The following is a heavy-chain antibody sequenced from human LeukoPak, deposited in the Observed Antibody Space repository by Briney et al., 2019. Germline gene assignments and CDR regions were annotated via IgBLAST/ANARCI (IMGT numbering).Heavy chain of an antibody. CDR2: MDPSGSQK. CDR1: GITFSWSW. CDR3: AIRTSGNF. Sequence: GGSLRLSCAASGITFSWSWMNWVGQAPGKGLEWVANMDPSGSQKRYVDSVRGRFTISKDNPGTSLYLDMYSLRAEDTAIYYCAIRTSGNFWGQRTLVTVSS. V-gene: IGHV3-7*01. D-gene: IGHD1-14*01. J-gene: IGHJ4*02.